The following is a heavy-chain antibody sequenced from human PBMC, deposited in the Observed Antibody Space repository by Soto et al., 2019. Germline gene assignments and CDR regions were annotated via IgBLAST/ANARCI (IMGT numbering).Heavy chain of an antibody. D-gene: IGHD5-12*01. CDR3: ASNALDSGSDH. CDR1: GGSISSYY. Sequence: QVQLQESGPGLVKPSETLSLTCTVSGGSISSYYWSWIRQPPGKGLEWIGYIYYSGSTNYNPSLKSRVTLSVDTSKSQCSLKLSSVTAADTAVYYCASNALDSGSDHWGEGTLVTVSS. CDR2: IYYSGST. J-gene: IGHJ4*02. V-gene: IGHV4-59*08.